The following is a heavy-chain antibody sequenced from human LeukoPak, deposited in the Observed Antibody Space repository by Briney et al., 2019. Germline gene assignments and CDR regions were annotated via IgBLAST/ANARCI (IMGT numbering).Heavy chain of an antibody. Sequence: SETLSLTCTVSGGSISSSSYYWGWIRQPPGKGLEWIGSIYYSGSTYYNPSLKSRVTISVDTSKIQFSLKLSSVTAADTAMYYCARAVGTSRNFFDYWGQGTLVTVSS. D-gene: IGHD4-23*01. CDR2: IYYSGST. V-gene: IGHV4-39*07. J-gene: IGHJ4*02. CDR1: GGSISSSSYY. CDR3: ARAVGTSRNFFDY.